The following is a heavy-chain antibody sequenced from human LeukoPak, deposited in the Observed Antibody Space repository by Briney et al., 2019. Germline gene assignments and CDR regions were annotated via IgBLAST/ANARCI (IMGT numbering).Heavy chain of an antibody. J-gene: IGHJ4*02. CDR2: INPDTDFT. D-gene: IGHD3-16*01. CDR3: APTSEAYTSNWSV. CDR1: GYGFADDY. V-gene: IGHV1-2*02. Sequence: ASVKVACKTSGYGFADDYIHWVRQAPGQGLEWMGWINPDTDFTNYAPKFRGRVIMTRDTSISTAYLEVRRLTFDDTAIYYCAPTSEAYTSNWSVWGQGTLVTVSP.